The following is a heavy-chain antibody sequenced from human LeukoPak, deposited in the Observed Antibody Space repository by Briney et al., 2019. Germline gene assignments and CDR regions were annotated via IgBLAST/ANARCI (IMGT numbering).Heavy chain of an antibody. D-gene: IGHD4/OR15-4a*01. V-gene: IGHV3-48*03. CDR3: ARVFGAGYSDY. J-gene: IGHJ4*02. Sequence: GGSLRLSCAASGFTFSSYEMNWVRQAPGKGLEWVSYISDSGTTIYYGDSVKGRFTISRDNAKKSLYLQMNSLRAEDTAVYYCARVFGAGYSDYWGQGTLVTVSS. CDR2: ISDSGTTI. CDR1: GFTFSSYE.